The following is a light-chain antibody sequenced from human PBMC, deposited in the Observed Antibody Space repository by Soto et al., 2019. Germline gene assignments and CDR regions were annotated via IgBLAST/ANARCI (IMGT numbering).Light chain of an antibody. J-gene: IGKJ1*01. CDR1: QSVSSTY. CDR2: GAS. CDR3: QQYSSSPRT. V-gene: IGKV3-20*01. Sequence: EIVLTQSPGTLSLSPGERATLSCRASQSVSSTYLAWYQQKPGQAPRLLIYGASTRATGIPDRFSGSGSGTDFTLTISRLEPEDSAVYYWQQYSSSPRTFGQGTKVEIK.